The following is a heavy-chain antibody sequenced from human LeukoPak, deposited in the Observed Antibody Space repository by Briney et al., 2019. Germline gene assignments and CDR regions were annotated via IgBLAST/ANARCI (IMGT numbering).Heavy chain of an antibody. D-gene: IGHD3-10*01. J-gene: IGHJ5*02. CDR1: GYTFTGCY. CDR2: INPNSGGT. Sequence: GASVKVSCKASGYTFTGCYMHWVRQAPGQGLEWMGWINPNSGGTNYAQKFQGRVTMTRDTSISTAYMEVSRLRYDDTAVYYCARPLRVTMIRGAAFRASSDFDPWGQGTLVTVSS. CDR3: ARPLRVTMIRGAAFRASSDFDP. V-gene: IGHV1-2*02.